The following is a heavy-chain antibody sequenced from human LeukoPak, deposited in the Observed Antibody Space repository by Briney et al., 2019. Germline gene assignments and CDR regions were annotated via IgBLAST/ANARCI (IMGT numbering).Heavy chain of an antibody. Sequence: GRSLRLSCAASGFIFSSYGMHWVRQAPGKGLEWVAVISYDGSNKYYADSVKGRFIISRDNSKNTLYLQMNSLRAEDTAVYYCAKDANILTGYFDYWGRGTLVTVSS. CDR1: GFIFSSYG. CDR2: ISYDGSNK. J-gene: IGHJ4*02. V-gene: IGHV3-30*18. D-gene: IGHD3-9*01. CDR3: AKDANILTGYFDY.